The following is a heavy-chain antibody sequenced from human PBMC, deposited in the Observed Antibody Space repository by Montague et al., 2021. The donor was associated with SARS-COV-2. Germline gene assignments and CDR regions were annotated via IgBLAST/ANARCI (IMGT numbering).Heavy chain of an antibody. V-gene: IGHV4-61*02. CDR1: GGSVATGEYF. D-gene: IGHD3-10*01. J-gene: IGHJ3*02. CDR3: ARSTSERITMVQAFDI. CDR2: VYTSGST. Sequence: TLSLTCTVSGGSVATGEYFWNWIRQPAGKGLEWIGRVYTSGSTTYIPSLNSRLTISLDTSKNRISLNLSSVTATDTAVYYCARSTSERITMVQAFDIWGQGTMVTVSS.